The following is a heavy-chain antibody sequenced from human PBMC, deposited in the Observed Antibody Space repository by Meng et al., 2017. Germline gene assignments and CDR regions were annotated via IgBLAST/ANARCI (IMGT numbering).Heavy chain of an antibody. Sequence: ASVKVSCKASGYTFTSYDMHWVRQAPGQRLEWMGWINAGNGNTKYSQKFQGRVTITRDTSASTAYMELGSLRSEDTAVYYCARDAYCSSTSCYALYYYYYGMDVWGQGTTVTVSS. V-gene: IGHV1-3*01. CDR3: ARDAYCSSTSCYALYYYYYGMDV. CDR1: GYTFTSYD. J-gene: IGHJ6*02. CDR2: INAGNGNT. D-gene: IGHD2-2*01.